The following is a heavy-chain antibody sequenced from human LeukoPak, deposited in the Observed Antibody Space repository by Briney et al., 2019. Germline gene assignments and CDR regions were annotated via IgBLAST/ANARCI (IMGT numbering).Heavy chain of an antibody. CDR1: GGSITGNY. CDR2: IYNSETT. CDR3: ARRTHSIVVVPAARSGCFDP. Sequence: SETLSLTCTVSGGSITGNYWSWSRQPPGKGLEWIGYIYNSETTNYNPSLKSRVTISIDTSKNQFSLKLSSVTAADTAVYYCARRTHSIVVVPAARSGCFDPWGQGTLVTVSS. V-gene: IGHV4-59*12. D-gene: IGHD2-2*01. J-gene: IGHJ5*02.